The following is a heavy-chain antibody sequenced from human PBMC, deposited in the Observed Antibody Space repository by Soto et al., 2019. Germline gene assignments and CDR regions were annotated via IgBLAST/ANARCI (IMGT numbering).Heavy chain of an antibody. CDR2: INHSGST. D-gene: IGHD3-10*01. Sequence: SETLSLTCAVYGGSFSGYYWSWIRQPPGKGLEWIGEINHSGSTNYNPSLKSRVTISVDTSKNQFSLKLSSVTAADTAVYYCAHLHPPGSFETGSDYWGQGTLVTVSS. J-gene: IGHJ4*02. CDR1: GGSFSGYY. V-gene: IGHV4-34*01. CDR3: AHLHPPGSFETGSDY.